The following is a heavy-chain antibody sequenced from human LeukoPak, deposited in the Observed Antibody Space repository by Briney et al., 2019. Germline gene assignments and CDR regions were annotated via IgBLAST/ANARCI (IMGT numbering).Heavy chain of an antibody. D-gene: IGHD6-19*01. J-gene: IGHJ3*02. V-gene: IGHV1-2*06. Sequence: ASVKVSCKASGYTFTGYYVHWVRQAPGQGLEWMGRINPNSGGTNYAQKFQGRVTMTRDTSISTAYMELSRLRSDDTAVYYCARGGGSSIAVAGSLGETSAFDIWGQGTMVTVSS. CDR2: INPNSGGT. CDR3: ARGGGSSIAVAGSLGETSAFDI. CDR1: GYTFTGYY.